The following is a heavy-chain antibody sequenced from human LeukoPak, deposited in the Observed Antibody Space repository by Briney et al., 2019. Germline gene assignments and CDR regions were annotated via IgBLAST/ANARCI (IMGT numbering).Heavy chain of an antibody. J-gene: IGHJ3*02. CDR2: IYYSGST. V-gene: IGHV4-59*08. CDR3: ARVMGYDYVWGSYRPRAFDI. CDR1: GGSISSYY. Sequence: PSETLSLTCTVSGGSISSYYWSWIRQPPGKGLEWIGYIYYSGSTNYNPSLKSRVTISVDTSKNQFSLKLSSVTAADTAVYYCARVMGYDYVWGSYRPRAFDIWGQGTMVTVSS. D-gene: IGHD3-16*02.